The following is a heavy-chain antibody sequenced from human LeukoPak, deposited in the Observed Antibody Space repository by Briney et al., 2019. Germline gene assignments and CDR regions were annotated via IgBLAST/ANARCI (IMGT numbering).Heavy chain of an antibody. D-gene: IGHD3-16*01. Sequence: SETLSLTCTVSGGSISSSSYYWGWIRQPPGKGLEWIGYIYYSGSTNYNPSLKSRVTISVDTSKNQFSLKLSSVTAADTAVYYCARVRTSFMITFGDDAFDIWGQGTMVTVSS. V-gene: IGHV4-61*05. J-gene: IGHJ3*02. CDR1: GGSISSSSYY. CDR2: IYYSGST. CDR3: ARVRTSFMITFGDDAFDI.